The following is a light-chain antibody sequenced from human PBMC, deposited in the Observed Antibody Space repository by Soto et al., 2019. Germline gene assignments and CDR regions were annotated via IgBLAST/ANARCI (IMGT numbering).Light chain of an antibody. J-gene: IGKJ5*01. CDR2: DAS. CDR3: QQRSTPVT. V-gene: IGKV3-11*01. Sequence: EIVLTQSPATLSLSPGERATLSCRASQSVSSYLAWYQQKPGQAPRLLIYDASNRATGIPARFSGSGSGTDFTLTISSLEPEVFAVYYCQQRSTPVTFGQGTRLEIK. CDR1: QSVSSY.